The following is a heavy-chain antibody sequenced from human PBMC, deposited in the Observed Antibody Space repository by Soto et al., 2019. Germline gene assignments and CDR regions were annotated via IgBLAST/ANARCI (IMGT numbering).Heavy chain of an antibody. CDR3: ARTLEEVTPSYFDY. J-gene: IGHJ4*02. D-gene: IGHD2-21*02. Sequence: QVTLKESGPVLVKPTETLTLTCTVSGFSLSNARMGVSWIRQPPGKAMEWLAHIFSNDEKSYNTSLKSRLTISKDNHKRQLVLTMTNMDPVDTATYCCARTLEEVTPSYFDYWGQGNLETVSS. CDR2: IFSNDEK. V-gene: IGHV2-26*01. CDR1: GFSLSNARMG.